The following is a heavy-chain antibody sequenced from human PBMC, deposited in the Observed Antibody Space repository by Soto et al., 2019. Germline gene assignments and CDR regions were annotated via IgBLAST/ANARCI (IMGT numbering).Heavy chain of an antibody. CDR3: ARDIVRGVIIPHNWFDP. D-gene: IGHD3-10*01. J-gene: IGHJ5*02. V-gene: IGHV1-2*02. CDR1: VYALTSYY. CDR2: INPNSGGT. Sequence: SVKVSCRSSVYALTSYYMHWVRQAPGQGLEWMGWINPNSGGTNYAQKFQGRVTMTRDTSISTAYMELSRLRSDDTAVYYCARDIVRGVIIPHNWFDPWGQGTLVTVSS.